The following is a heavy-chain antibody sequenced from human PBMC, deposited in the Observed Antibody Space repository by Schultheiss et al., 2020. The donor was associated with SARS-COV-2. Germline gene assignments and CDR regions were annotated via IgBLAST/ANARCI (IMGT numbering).Heavy chain of an antibody. CDR2: ISSNGGST. CDR3: ARDLAVEEGDYYGMDV. J-gene: IGHJ6*02. D-gene: IGHD6-19*01. CDR1: GFTFSSYA. V-gene: IGHV3-64*01. Sequence: GGSLRLSCAASGFTFSSYAMHWVRQAPGKGLEYVSAISSNGGSTYYANSVKGRFTISRDNSKNTLYLQMGSLRAEDMAVYYCARDLAVEEGDYYGMDVWGQGTTVTVSS.